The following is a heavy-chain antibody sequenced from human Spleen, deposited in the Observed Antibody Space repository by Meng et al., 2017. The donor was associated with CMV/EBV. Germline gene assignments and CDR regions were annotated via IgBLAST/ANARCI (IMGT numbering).Heavy chain of an antibody. CDR2: INPNSGGT. D-gene: IGHD2-15*01. CDR1: GGTFSSYT. CDR3: ARVHIVVVAYGMDV. Sequence: ASVKVSCKVSGGTFSSYTISWVRQAPGQGLEWMGWINPNSGGTNYAQKFQGRVTMTRDTSISTAYMELSRLRSDDTAVYYCARVHIVVVAYGMDVWGQGTTVTVSS. J-gene: IGHJ6*02. V-gene: IGHV1-2*02.